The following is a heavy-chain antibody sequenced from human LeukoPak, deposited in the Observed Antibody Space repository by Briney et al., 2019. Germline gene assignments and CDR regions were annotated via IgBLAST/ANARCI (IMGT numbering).Heavy chain of an antibody. CDR2: ISSSSSYI. J-gene: IGHJ4*02. CDR3: ARVHPCSGGSCYARNFDY. CDR1: GFTFSSYS. Sequence: GGSLRLSCAASGFTFSSYSMNWVRQAPGKGLEWVSSISSSSSYIYYADSVKGRFTISRDNAKNSLYLQMNSLRAEDTAVYYCARVHPCSGGSCYARNFDYLGQGTLVTVSS. V-gene: IGHV3-21*01. D-gene: IGHD2-15*01.